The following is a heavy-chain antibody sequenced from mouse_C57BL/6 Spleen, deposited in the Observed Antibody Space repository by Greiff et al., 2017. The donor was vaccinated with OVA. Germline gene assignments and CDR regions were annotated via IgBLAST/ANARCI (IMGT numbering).Heavy chain of an antibody. CDR1: GYAFTNYL. D-gene: IGHD1-1*01. V-gene: IGHV1-54*01. CDR3: ARGGRGHFDY. CDR2: INPGSGGT. J-gene: IGHJ2*01. Sequence: VQLQQSGAELVRPGTSVKVSCKASGYAFTNYLIEWVKQRPGQGLEWIGVINPGSGGTNYNEKFKGKATLTADKSSSTAYMQLSSLTSEDSAVYFCARGGRGHFDYWGQGTTLTVSS.